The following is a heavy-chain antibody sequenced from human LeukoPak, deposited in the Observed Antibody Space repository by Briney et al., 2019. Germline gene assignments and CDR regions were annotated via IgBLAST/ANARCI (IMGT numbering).Heavy chain of an antibody. D-gene: IGHD3-22*01. CDR2: IIPILGIA. Sequence: ASVKVSCKASGYTFTSYYMHWVRQAPGQGLEWMGRIIPILGIANYAQKFQGRVTITADKSTSTAYMELSSLRSEDTAVYYCARDPDKTRTNYYDSSGYYTRRNDNWGQGTLVTVSS. V-gene: IGHV1-69*04. J-gene: IGHJ4*02. CDR3: ARDPDKTRTNYYDSSGYYTRRNDN. CDR1: GYTFTSYY.